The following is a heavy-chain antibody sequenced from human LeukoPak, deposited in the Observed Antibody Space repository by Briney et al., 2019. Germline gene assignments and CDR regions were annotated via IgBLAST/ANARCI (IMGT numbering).Heavy chain of an antibody. J-gene: IGHJ4*02. CDR3: ARSRVDDYGSGSYYFDY. V-gene: IGHV4-39*07. CDR2: IYYRGNT. CDR1: GGSFTDYY. D-gene: IGHD3-10*01. Sequence: SETLSLTCTVSGGSFTDYYWGWIRQPPGKGLEWIGSIYYRGNTFYNPSLRNRVSISMDTSKGRFSLNLNSVTAADTAVYYCARSRVDDYGSGSYYFDYWGQGTLVTVSS.